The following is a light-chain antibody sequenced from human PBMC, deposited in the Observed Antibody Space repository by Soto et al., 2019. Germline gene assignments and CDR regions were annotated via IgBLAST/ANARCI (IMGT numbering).Light chain of an antibody. CDR3: SSHSSSSAYYV. Sequence: QSVLTKPAYGSGSPGQSITISYHGTSSDIGYYDYVSWYQHHSGKAPKLIIYEVNNRPSGVSNRFSGSKSVNTASLTISGLQAEDEADYYCSSHSSSSAYYVFGTGTKVTVL. V-gene: IGLV2-14*01. J-gene: IGLJ1*01. CDR1: SSDIGYYDY. CDR2: EVN.